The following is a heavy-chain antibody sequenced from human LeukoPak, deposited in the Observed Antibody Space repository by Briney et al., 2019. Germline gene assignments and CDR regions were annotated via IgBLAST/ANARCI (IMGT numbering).Heavy chain of an antibody. Sequence: ASLRDSCKASGYTFISYMIHAGPQDPGQRLWWMGILTPSGGSRRHALKFQGRVTMTRDTSTSTVYMELSSLRSEDTAVYYCARGLEDIVATVPSYWGQGTLVTVSS. CDR3: ARGLEDIVATVPSY. J-gene: IGHJ4*02. V-gene: IGHV1-46*01. CDR1: GYTFISYM. D-gene: IGHD5-12*01. CDR2: LTPSGGSR.